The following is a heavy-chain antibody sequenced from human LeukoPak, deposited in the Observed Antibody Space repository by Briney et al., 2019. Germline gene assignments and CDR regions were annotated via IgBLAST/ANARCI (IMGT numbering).Heavy chain of an antibody. CDR1: GFTFNSYS. V-gene: IGHV3-21*01. CDR2: ISSSSSYI. Sequence: GGSLRLSCAASGFTFNSYSMNWVRQAPGKGLEWVSSISSSSSYIYYADSAKGRFTISRDNAKNSLYLQMNSLRAEDTAVYYCASSRDTATNLPDYWGQGTLVTVSS. CDR3: ASSRDTATNLPDY. J-gene: IGHJ4*02. D-gene: IGHD5-18*01.